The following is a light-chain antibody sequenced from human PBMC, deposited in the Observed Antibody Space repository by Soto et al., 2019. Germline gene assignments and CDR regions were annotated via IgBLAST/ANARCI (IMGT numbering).Light chain of an antibody. CDR2: AAS. J-gene: IGKJ3*01. CDR1: QSISTY. V-gene: IGKV1-39*01. CDR3: QQSSNLPLT. Sequence: DIQMTQSPSSLSASVGDGVTITCRTSQSISTYLNWYQHKPGKAPKLLIYAASSLQSGVPSRFSGSGSDTHFTLSISMLQPEDFATYYWQQSSNLPLTFGPGTKVDIK.